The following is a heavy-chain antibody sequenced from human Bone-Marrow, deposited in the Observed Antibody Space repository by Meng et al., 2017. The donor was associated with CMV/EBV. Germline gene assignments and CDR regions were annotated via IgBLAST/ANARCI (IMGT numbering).Heavy chain of an antibody. V-gene: IGHV1-69*05. CDR1: GYTFTSYG. D-gene: IGHD2-2*01. CDR3: ARGQDIVVVPAAMGWFDP. CDR2: IIPIFGTA. Sequence: SVKVSCKASGYTFTSYGISWVRQAPGQGLEWMGGIIPIFGTANYAQKFQGRVTITTDESTSTAYMELSSLRSEDTAVYYCARGQDIVVVPAAMGWFDPWGQGTLVTVSS. J-gene: IGHJ5*02.